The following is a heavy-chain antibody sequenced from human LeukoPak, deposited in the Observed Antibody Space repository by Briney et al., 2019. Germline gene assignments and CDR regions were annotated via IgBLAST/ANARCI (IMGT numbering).Heavy chain of an antibody. Sequence: PGGSLRLSCAASGFTFTTYWMGWVRQAPGKGLEWVANIKQDGSEKYYVDSVKGRFTISRDNAKNSLFLQMNSLRAEDTAVYYGARPLNYGSETYFWFDPWGQGTLVTVSS. CDR3: ARPLNYGSETYFWFDP. D-gene: IGHD3-10*01. CDR1: GFTFTTYW. J-gene: IGHJ5*02. V-gene: IGHV3-7*01. CDR2: IKQDGSEK.